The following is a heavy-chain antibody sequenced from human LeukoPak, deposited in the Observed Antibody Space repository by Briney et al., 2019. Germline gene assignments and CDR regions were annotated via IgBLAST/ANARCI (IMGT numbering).Heavy chain of an antibody. V-gene: IGHV4-59*08. CDR3: VRVSGSNPYYFDY. D-gene: IGHD4-23*01. CDR2: INYSGST. CDR1: GGSINNYY. J-gene: IGHJ4*02. Sequence: SETLSLTYTVSGGSINNYYWSWIRQPPGKGLEWIGSINYSGSTNYNPSLKSRVTISVDTSKNQFSLKLNSVAAADTAVYYCVRVSGSNPYYFDYWGQGTLVTVSS.